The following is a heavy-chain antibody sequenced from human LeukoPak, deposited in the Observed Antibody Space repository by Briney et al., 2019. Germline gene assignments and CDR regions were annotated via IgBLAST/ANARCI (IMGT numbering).Heavy chain of an antibody. Sequence: SETLSLTCTVSGGSISSSSYYWGWVRQPPGKGLEWIGSVYYSGSTSYNPSLKSRVTISVDTSKNQFSLKLSSVTAADTAVYYCARNADIAVASAHFDYWGQGTLVTVSS. J-gene: IGHJ4*02. CDR3: ARNADIAVASAHFDY. CDR1: GGSISSSSYY. V-gene: IGHV4-39*01. CDR2: VYYSGST. D-gene: IGHD6-19*01.